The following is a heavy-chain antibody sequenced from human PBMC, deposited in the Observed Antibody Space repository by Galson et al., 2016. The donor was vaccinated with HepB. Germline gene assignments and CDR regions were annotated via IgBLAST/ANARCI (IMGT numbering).Heavy chain of an antibody. CDR1: GFTFSDFW. J-gene: IGHJ4*02. CDR3: ARVGLGSRTLAE. CDR2: IKQHGSKK. V-gene: IGHV3-7*01. D-gene: IGHD1-14*01. Sequence: SLRLSCAASGFTFSDFWMSWVRQAPGKGLEWVANIKQHGSKKYYVDCVKGRFTISRDNAKNSLYLQMDSLRAEDTAVYYCARVGLGSRTLAEWGQGTLVTVSS.